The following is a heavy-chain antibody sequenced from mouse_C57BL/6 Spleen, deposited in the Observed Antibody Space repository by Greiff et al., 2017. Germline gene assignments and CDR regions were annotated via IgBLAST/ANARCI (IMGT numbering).Heavy chain of an antibody. J-gene: IGHJ4*01. CDR3: ARRYGSSPYAMDY. CDR1: GYTFTSYW. D-gene: IGHD1-1*01. Sequence: QVHVKQPGAELVMPGASVKLSCKASGYTFTSYWMHWVKQRPGQGLEWIGEIDPSDSYTNYNQKFKGKSTLTVDKSSSTAYMQLSSLTSEDSAVYYCARRYGSSPYAMDYWGQGTSVTVSS. CDR2: IDPSDSYT. V-gene: IGHV1-69*01.